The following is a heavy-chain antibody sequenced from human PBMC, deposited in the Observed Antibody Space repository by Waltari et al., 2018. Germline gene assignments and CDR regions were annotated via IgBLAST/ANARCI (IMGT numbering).Heavy chain of an antibody. D-gene: IGHD6-6*01. CDR1: GGSISSYY. Sequence: QVQLQESGPGLVKPSETLSLTCTVSGGSISSYYWSWIRQPAGKGLEWIGRIYTSWSTNNNPSLKSRVTMSVDTSKNQFSLKLSSVTAADTAVYYCAREIAAPIYYYYMDVWGKGTTVTVSS. CDR3: AREIAAPIYYYYMDV. J-gene: IGHJ6*03. V-gene: IGHV4-4*07. CDR2: IYTSWST.